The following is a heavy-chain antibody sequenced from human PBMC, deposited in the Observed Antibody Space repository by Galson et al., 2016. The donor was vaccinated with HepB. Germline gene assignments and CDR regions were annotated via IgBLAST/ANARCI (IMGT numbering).Heavy chain of an antibody. D-gene: IGHD4-23*01. CDR3: VKALSGGNFDY. Sequence: SLRLSCAASGFTFDDYALHWVRQSPGQGLEWVSGIRWNSANIAYADSLKGRFTISRDTVKNSLFLQMNSLRAEDTALYYCVKALSGGNFDYWGQGTLATVSS. J-gene: IGHJ4*02. CDR1: GFTFDDYA. V-gene: IGHV3-9*01. CDR2: IRWNSANI.